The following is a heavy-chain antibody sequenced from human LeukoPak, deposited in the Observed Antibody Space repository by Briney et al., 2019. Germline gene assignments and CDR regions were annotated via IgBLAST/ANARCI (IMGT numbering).Heavy chain of an antibody. J-gene: IGHJ4*02. CDR2: IYYSGST. CDR1: GGSISSGGYY. CDR3: ARGHDGNYFDY. V-gene: IGHV4-31*03. Sequence: PSQTLSLTCTVSGGSISSGGYYWSWIRQHPGKGLEWIGYIYYSGSTYYNPSLKSRVTISVDKSKNQFSLKLSSVTAADTAVYYCARGHDGNYFDYWGQGTLVTVSS. D-gene: IGHD4-23*01.